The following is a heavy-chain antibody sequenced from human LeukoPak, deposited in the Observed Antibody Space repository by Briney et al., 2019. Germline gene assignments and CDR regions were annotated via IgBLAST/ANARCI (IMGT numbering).Heavy chain of an antibody. CDR3: ARTMIVVVADDAFDI. Sequence: GGSLRLSCAASGFTFNTYAMAWVRQAPGKGLEWVSYISSSGSTIYYADSVKGRFTISRDNAKNSLYLQMNSLRAEDTAVYYCARTMIVVVADDAFDIWGQGTMVTVSS. CDR1: GFTFNTYA. J-gene: IGHJ3*02. V-gene: IGHV3-48*04. D-gene: IGHD3-22*01. CDR2: ISSSGSTI.